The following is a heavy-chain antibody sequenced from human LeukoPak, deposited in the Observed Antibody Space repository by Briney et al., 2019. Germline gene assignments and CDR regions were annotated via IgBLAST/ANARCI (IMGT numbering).Heavy chain of an antibody. V-gene: IGHV5-51*01. J-gene: IGHJ3*02. CDR3: ARHTLERRKDNAFDI. D-gene: IGHD3-16*01. Sequence: GEFLKISCKGSVYTFSNYWIGWVRQMPGKGLEWMGIIYPGDSDTRYSPSFQGQVTISADKSITTAYLQWRSLKASDTAIYYCARHTLERRKDNAFDIWGQGTMITVSS. CDR1: VYTFSNYW. CDR2: IYPGDSDT.